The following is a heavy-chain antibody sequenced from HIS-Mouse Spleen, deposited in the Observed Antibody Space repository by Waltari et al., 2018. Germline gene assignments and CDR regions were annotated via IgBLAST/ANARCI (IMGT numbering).Heavy chain of an antibody. J-gene: IGHJ3*02. D-gene: IGHD3-3*01. CDR1: GYTFTGYY. V-gene: IGHV1-2*02. CDR2: INPNSGGT. Sequence: QVQLVQSGAEVKKPGASVKVSCKASGYTFTGYYMHWVRQAPGQGLEWMGWINPNSGGTNYAQKFQGRVTMTRDTSISTAYMELSRLRSDDTAVYYCAREGTIFGVVIDAFDIWGQGTMVTVSS. CDR3: AREGTIFGVVIDAFDI.